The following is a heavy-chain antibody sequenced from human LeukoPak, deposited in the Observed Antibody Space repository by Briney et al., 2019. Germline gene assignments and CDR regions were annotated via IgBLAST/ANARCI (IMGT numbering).Heavy chain of an antibody. V-gene: IGHV3-23*01. CDR1: GFTFSSFA. D-gene: IGHD5-12*01. CDR2: ISYSGDNT. Sequence: GGSLRLSCAASGFTFSSFAMSWVRQAPGKGLEWVSVISYSGDNTYYADSVKGRFTISRDNSKNTLYLQMNSLRAEDTAVYYCAKDIQYSGYATFGYWGQGTLVTVSS. J-gene: IGHJ4*02. CDR3: AKDIQYSGYATFGY.